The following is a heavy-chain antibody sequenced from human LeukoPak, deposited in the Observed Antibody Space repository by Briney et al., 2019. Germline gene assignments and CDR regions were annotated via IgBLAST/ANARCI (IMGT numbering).Heavy chain of an antibody. V-gene: IGHV3-15*01. CDR3: TTGVSGSSRNWWDY. CDR2: IKSKTDGWTT. J-gene: IGHJ4*02. CDR1: GFTFSNAW. Sequence: GGSLRLSCAASGFTFSNAWMSWVRQAPGKGLEWVGRIKSKTDGWTTDYAARVKGRFTISRDDSKNTLYLQMNSLKTEDTAVYYGTTGVSGSSRNWWDYWGQGTLVTVSS. D-gene: IGHD3-16*01.